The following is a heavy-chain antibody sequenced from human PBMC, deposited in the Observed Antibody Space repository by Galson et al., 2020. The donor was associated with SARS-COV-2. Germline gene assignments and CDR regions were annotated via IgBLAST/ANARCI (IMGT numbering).Heavy chain of an antibody. V-gene: IGHV3-53*01. CDR1: GIVVSGSY. J-gene: IGHJ4*02. D-gene: IGHD1-26*01. Sequence: GESLTISCAASGIVVSGSYMSWVRQAAGKGLEWVSVIESGGATYFADSVKGRFTISRDNSKNTLYLQMNSLRVEDTAVYYCARDRRGIVGSSSGFDYWGQGTLVTVSS. CDR2: IESGGAT. CDR3: ARDRRGIVGSSSGFDY.